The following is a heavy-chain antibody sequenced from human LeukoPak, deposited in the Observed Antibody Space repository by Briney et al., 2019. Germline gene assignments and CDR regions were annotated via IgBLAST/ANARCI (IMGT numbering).Heavy chain of an antibody. J-gene: IGHJ4*02. V-gene: IGHV4-38-2*01. CDR2: IYHSGST. CDR1: GYSISSGYY. D-gene: IGHD1-26*01. Sequence: SETLSLTCAVSGYSISSGYYWGWIRQPPGKGLERIGSIYHSGSTYYNPSLKSRVTISVDTSKNQFSLKLSSVTAADTAVYYCARLRVGTQYYFDYWGQGTLVTVSS. CDR3: ARLRVGTQYYFDY.